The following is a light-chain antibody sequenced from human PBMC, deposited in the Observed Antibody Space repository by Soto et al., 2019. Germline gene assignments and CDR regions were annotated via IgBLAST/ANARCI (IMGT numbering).Light chain of an antibody. CDR3: SSYASGSSHVV. CDR2: DVN. V-gene: IGLV2-14*01. J-gene: IGLJ2*01. Sequence: QSALTQPASVSGSPGQSITLSCTGTSSDIGGYDYVSWYQRHPGKAPKLIIYDVNNRPSGVSNRLSGSKSGNTASLTISGLQAEDEADSYCSSYASGSSHVVFGGGTKLTVL. CDR1: SSDIGGYDY.